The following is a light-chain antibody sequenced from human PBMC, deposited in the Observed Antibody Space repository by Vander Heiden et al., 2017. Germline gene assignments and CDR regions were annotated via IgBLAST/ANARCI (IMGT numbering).Light chain of an antibody. CDR3: QSYDTRSIPSDYDNRLSVSGV. Sequence: PGQTDTIPRTGSSSNFGAGYNAYWSQQAPGTAPKLHTYATTNWPCGVPDGFSSSKSGTSASLAISGLQAEDEADYYCQSYDTRSIPSDYDNRLSVSGVFGGGTRLTVL. V-gene: IGLV1-40*01. J-gene: IGLJ3*02. CDR2: ATT. CDR1: SSNFGAGYN.